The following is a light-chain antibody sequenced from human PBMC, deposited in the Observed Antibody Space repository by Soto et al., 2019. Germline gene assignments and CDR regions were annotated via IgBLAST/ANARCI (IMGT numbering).Light chain of an antibody. CDR1: SSDVGGYNY. J-gene: IGLJ3*02. CDR3: SSYTSSSTLAV. CDR2: DVS. V-gene: IGLV2-14*01. Sequence: QSALTQPASVSGSPGQSITISCTGTSSDVGGYNYVSWYQQHPGEAPKLMIYDVSNRPSGVSNRFSGSKSGNTASLTISGLQAEDEADYYCSSYTSSSTLAVFGGGTKVTVL.